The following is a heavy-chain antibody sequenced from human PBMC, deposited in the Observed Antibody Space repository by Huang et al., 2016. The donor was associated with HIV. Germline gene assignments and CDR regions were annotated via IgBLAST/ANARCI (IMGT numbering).Heavy chain of an antibody. CDR3: ARGESRRYFDSSGYYY. V-gene: IGHV1-69*01. D-gene: IGHD3-22*01. CDR2: IIPSFGTA. J-gene: IGHJ4*02. CDR1: GGTFSSYA. Sequence: QVQLVQSGAEVKKPGSSVKVSCKASGGTFSSYAISWVRQAPGQGLEWMGGIIPSFGTAKYAQKFQGRGTITADESTSTAYMELSSLRSEDTAVYYCARGESRRYFDSSGYYYWGQGTLVTVSS.